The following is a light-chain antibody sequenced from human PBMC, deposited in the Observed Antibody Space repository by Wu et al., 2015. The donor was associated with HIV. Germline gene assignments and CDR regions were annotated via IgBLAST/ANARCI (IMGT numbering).Light chain of an antibody. V-gene: IGKV3-20*01. CDR3: QRYGSSSYT. CDR2: GSS. CDR1: QRVNSKY. Sequence: EIVLTQSPGTLSLSPGERATLSCRASQRVNSKYLAWYQQKFGQAPRLLIYGSSIRATGIPDRFSGSGSGTDFSLTISRLEPEDFAVYYCQRYGSSSYTFGQGTKVGDQT. J-gene: IGKJ2*01.